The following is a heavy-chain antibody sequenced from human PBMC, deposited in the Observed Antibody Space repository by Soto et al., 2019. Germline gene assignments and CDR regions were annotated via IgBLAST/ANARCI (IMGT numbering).Heavy chain of an antibody. CDR3: AKGLGWRVLGDAFDI. V-gene: IGHV3-30*18. J-gene: IGHJ3*02. D-gene: IGHD3-16*01. Sequence: QVQLVESGGGVVQPGRSLRLSCAASGITLSNYGMHWVRQAPGKGLEWVAVISYDGTNKYYGDSVKGRFSISRDNSKNTLYLQMNSLRAEDTAAYYCAKGLGWRVLGDAFDIWGQGTMVTVSS. CDR2: ISYDGTNK. CDR1: GITLSNYG.